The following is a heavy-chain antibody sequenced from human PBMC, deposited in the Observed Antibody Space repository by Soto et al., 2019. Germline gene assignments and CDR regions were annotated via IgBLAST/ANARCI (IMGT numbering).Heavy chain of an antibody. Sequence: VQLLESGGGLVQPGGSLRLSCTGSGFTFSNYAMSWVRQAPGRGLEWISSLNGGGNGPHYADSVKGRFTISRDNSKNTLYLQMNSLSADDTAVYYCAKDPGNARYFDCWGQGALVTVSS. V-gene: IGHV3-23*01. CDR2: LNGGGNGP. J-gene: IGHJ4*02. CDR1: GFTFSNYA. CDR3: AKDPGNARYFDC.